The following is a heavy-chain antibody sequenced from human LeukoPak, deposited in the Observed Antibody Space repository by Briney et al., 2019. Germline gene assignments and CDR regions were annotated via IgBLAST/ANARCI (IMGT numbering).Heavy chain of an antibody. Sequence: GGSLRLSCAASGFTVSSNYMSWVRQAPGKGLEWVSVIYSGGSTYYADSVKGRFTISRDNSKNTLYLQMNSLRAEDTAVYYCAKDPPTHYDFVVGYWGQGTLVTVSS. J-gene: IGHJ4*02. V-gene: IGHV3-53*01. D-gene: IGHD3-3*01. CDR3: AKDPPTHYDFVVGY. CDR1: GFTVSSNY. CDR2: IYSGGST.